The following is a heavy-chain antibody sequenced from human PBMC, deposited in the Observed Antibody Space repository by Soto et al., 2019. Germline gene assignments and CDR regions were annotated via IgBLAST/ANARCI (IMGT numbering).Heavy chain of an antibody. D-gene: IGHD6-19*01. CDR2: INGYNGNT. J-gene: IGHJ6*02. V-gene: IGHV1-18*01. CDR3: AREGSAPYYYYGMDV. Sequence: QVQLEQSGAEVKKPGDSMKVSCKAYGYTFTSYGISWVRQAPGQGLEWMGWINGYNGNTDYPQKVQGRAAMNTDTSASTAYMELRSLRSDDTAVYYCAREGSAPYYYYGMDVWGQGTTVTVSS. CDR1: GYTFTSYG.